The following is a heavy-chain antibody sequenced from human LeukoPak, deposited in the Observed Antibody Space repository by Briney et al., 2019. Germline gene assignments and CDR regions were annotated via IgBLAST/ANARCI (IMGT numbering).Heavy chain of an antibody. CDR1: GGSISSGGYY. V-gene: IGHV4-31*03. Sequence: PSETLSLTCTVSGGSISSGGYYWSWIRQHPGKGLEWIGYIYYSGSTYYNPSLKSRVTISVDTSKNQFSLKLSSVTAADTAVYYCARAQTVKSMIVVVLHAFDIWGQGTMVTVSS. CDR2: IYYSGST. D-gene: IGHD3-22*01. J-gene: IGHJ3*02. CDR3: ARAQTVKSMIVVVLHAFDI.